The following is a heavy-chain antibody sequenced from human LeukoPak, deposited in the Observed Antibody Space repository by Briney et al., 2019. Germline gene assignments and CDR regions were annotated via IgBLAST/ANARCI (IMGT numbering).Heavy chain of an antibody. CDR1: GYSFTNYY. V-gene: IGHV1-24*01. D-gene: IGHD3-9*01. CDR2: FDPEDGET. Sequence: ASVTVSCKASGYSFTNYYIHWVRQAPGKGLEWMGGFDPEDGETIYAQKFQGRVTMTEDTSTDTAYMELSSLRSEDTAVYYCATSTDGILTGSWGQGTLVTVSS. CDR3: ATSTDGILTGS. J-gene: IGHJ4*02.